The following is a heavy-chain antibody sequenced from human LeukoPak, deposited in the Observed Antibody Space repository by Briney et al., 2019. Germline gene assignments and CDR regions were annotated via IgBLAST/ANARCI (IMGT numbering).Heavy chain of an antibody. CDR3: ASSSIAAHFDY. V-gene: IGHV4-59*01. Sequence: SETLSLTCTVSGGSTSSYYWSWIRQPPGKGLEWIGYIYYSGSTNYNPSLKSRVTISVDTSKNQFSLKLSSVTAADTAVYYCASSSIAAHFDYWGQGTLVTVSS. CDR1: GGSTSSYY. D-gene: IGHD6-6*01. J-gene: IGHJ4*02. CDR2: IYYSGST.